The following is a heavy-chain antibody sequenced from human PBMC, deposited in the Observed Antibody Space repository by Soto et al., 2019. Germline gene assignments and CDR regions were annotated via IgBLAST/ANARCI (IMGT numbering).Heavy chain of an antibody. J-gene: IGHJ4*02. D-gene: IGHD3-3*01. CDR1: GFTFNYYA. CDR2: IGGGGGST. V-gene: IGHV3-23*01. CDR3: AKLNLGFLEWLLPYFDF. Sequence: EVQLLESGGGLVQPGGSLRLSCAASGFTFNYYAMSWVRLAPGKGLEWVAVIGGGGGSTYYADSVKGRFTISRDDSNNMVFMEINSLRAEATAVYYCAKLNLGFLEWLLPYFDFWGQGSLVTVSS.